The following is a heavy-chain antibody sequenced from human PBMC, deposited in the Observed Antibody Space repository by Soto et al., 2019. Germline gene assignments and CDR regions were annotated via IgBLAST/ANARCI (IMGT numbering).Heavy chain of an antibody. D-gene: IGHD6-6*01. J-gene: IGHJ6*02. Sequence: EVQLVESGGGLVQPGRSLRLSCAASGFTFDDYAMHWVRQAPGKGLEWVSGISWNSGSIGYADSVKGRFTISRDNAKNSLYLQMNSLRAEDTALYYCAKDIGPPDKSSSSWFRYYYYGMDVWGQGTTVTVSS. CDR1: GFTFDDYA. CDR3: AKDIGPPDKSSSSWFRYYYYGMDV. CDR2: ISWNSGSI. V-gene: IGHV3-9*01.